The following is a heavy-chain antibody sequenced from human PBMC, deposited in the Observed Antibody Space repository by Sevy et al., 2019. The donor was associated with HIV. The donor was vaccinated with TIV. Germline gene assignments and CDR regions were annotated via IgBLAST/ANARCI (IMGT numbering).Heavy chain of an antibody. CDR3: ARDAWEGRCSSGDNWFDP. CDR2: ISGLTNFI. CDR1: GFTFSDYY. Sequence: GGSLRLSCAASGFTFSDYYMSWIRQAPGKGQEWVSYISGLTNFINYADSVKGRFTISRDNAKNSLYLQMNSLRVEDTAVCDCARDAWEGRCSSGDNWFDPWGQGTLVTVSS. D-gene: IGHD3-22*01. V-gene: IGHV3-11*06. J-gene: IGHJ5*02.